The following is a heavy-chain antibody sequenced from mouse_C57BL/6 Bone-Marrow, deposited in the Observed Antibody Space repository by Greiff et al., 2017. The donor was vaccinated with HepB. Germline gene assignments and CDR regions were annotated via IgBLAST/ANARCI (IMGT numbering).Heavy chain of an antibody. CDR1: GYTFTDYY. V-gene: IGHV1-75*01. D-gene: IGHD1-1*01. J-gene: IGHJ4*01. CDR3: ARWPLFLLLRYGYAMDY. CDR2: IFPGSGST. Sequence: VKLQESGPELVKPGASVKISCKASGYTFTDYYINWVKQRPGQGLEWIGWIFPGSGSTYYNEKFKGKATLTVDKSSSTAYMLLSSLTSEDSAVYFCARWPLFLLLRYGYAMDYWGQGTSVTVSS.